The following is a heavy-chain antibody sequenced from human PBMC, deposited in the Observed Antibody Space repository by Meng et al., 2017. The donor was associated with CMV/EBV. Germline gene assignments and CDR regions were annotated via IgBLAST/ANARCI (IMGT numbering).Heavy chain of an antibody. CDR1: GGSFNCYH. Sequence: QRWGAWLVKPSETLSLCWPVDGGSFNCYHWCWIRQTPRKGLERIGEINHSGSTNYNPSLKSRVHISVDTSKSQFSLKLSPVTAADTAVYYCAREGDLEWLLKGSHTWFDPWGQGTLVTVSS. V-gene: IGHV4-34*01. CDR3: AREGDLEWLLKGSHTWFDP. CDR2: INHSGST. J-gene: IGHJ5*02. D-gene: IGHD3-3*01.